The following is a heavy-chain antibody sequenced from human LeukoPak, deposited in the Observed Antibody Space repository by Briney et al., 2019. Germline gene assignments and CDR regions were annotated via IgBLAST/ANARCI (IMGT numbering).Heavy chain of an antibody. Sequence: SETLSLTCTVSGGSISSYYWSWIRQPPGKGLEWIGYIYYSGSTNYNPSLKSRVTISVDTSKNQFPLKLSSVTAADTAVYYCARDCSGGSCYSRSRAFDIWGQGTMVTVSS. V-gene: IGHV4-59*01. J-gene: IGHJ3*02. CDR1: GGSISSYY. D-gene: IGHD2-15*01. CDR3: ARDCSGGSCYSRSRAFDI. CDR2: IYYSGST.